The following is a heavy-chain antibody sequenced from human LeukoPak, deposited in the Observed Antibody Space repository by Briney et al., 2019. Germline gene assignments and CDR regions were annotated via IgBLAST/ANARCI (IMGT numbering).Heavy chain of an antibody. D-gene: IGHD6-6*01. CDR3: ASPLVEYSSLAHDY. V-gene: IGHV6-1*01. J-gene: IGHJ4*02. CDR2: TYYRSKWYN. CDR1: GDSVSSNSAA. Sequence: SQTLSLTCAISGDSVSSNSAAWNWIRQSPSRGLEWLGRTYYRSKWYNDYAVSVKSRITINPDTSKNQFSLKLSSVTAADTAVYYCASPLVEYSSLAHDYWGQGTLVTVSS.